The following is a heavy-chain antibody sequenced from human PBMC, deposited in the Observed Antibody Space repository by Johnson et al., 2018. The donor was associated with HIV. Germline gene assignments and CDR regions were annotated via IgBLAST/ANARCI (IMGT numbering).Heavy chain of an antibody. CDR3: ARDNIVLMVGGAFDI. CDR1: GFTFSSYA. Sequence: QVQLVESGGGVVQPGRSLRLSCVASGFTFSSYAMHWVRQAPGKGLEWVAVISYDGSNKYYADSVKGRFTISRDNSKNTLYLQMNSLRAEDTAVYYCARDNIVLMVGGAFDIWGQGTMVTVSS. J-gene: IGHJ3*02. V-gene: IGHV3-30-3*01. D-gene: IGHD2-8*01. CDR2: ISYDGSNK.